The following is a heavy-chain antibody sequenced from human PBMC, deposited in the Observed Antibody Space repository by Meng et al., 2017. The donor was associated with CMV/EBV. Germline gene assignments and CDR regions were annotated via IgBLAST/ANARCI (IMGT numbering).Heavy chain of an antibody. J-gene: IGHJ6*02. CDR1: GFTFSSYS. Sequence: GGSLRLSCAASGFTFSSYSMNWVRQAPGKGLEWVSSISSSSSYIYYADSVKGRFTISRDNAKNSLYLQMNSLRAEDTAVYYCARRRENSYGYYYYGMDVWGQGTTGHRLL. V-gene: IGHV3-21*01. CDR2: ISSSSSYI. CDR3: ARRRENSYGYYYYGMDV. D-gene: IGHD5-18*01.